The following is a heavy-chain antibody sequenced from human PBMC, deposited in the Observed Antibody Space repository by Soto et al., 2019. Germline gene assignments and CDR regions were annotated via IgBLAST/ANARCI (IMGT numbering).Heavy chain of an antibody. V-gene: IGHV3-23*01. CDR3: AKSGYDGSGTYDFDY. D-gene: IGHD3-10*01. J-gene: IGHJ4*02. CDR1: GFTFGSYA. CDR2: ISGSGGRT. Sequence: EVQLLESGGGLVQPGGSLRLSCAASGFTFGSYAMTWVRQAPGKGLEWVSDISGSGGRTYYADSVKGRFAISRDNSKNTLYLQIKSLRAEDTAVYYCAKSGYDGSGTYDFDYWGQGTLVTVTS.